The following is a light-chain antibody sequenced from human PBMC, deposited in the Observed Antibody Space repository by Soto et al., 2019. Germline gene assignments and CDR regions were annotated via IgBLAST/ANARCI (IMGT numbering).Light chain of an antibody. V-gene: IGKV3D-15*01. Sequence: EIVMTQSPGTLSVSPGERATLSCTASQSSNSNLAWYQQKPGQAPRTLIYSASTRATGIPARFSGSGSGTDFTLTISSLQSEDSAVFYCQHYHMWPFTFGPGTRVDIK. J-gene: IGKJ3*01. CDR2: SAS. CDR1: QSSNSN. CDR3: QHYHMWPFT.